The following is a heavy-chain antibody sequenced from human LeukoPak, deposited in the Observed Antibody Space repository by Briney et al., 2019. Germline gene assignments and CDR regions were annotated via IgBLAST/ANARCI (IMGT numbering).Heavy chain of an antibody. D-gene: IGHD4-17*01. Sequence: RTSETLSLTCAVYGVSFNGYYWSWIRQPPGKGLEWIGEINHSGSTNYNPSLKSRVTISVDTSKNPFSLMRSSVTAADTAVYYCARGRPRYYGESSYVYWGQGTLVTVSS. CDR2: INHSGST. V-gene: IGHV4-34*01. J-gene: IGHJ4*02. CDR1: GVSFNGYY. CDR3: ARGRPRYYGESSYVY.